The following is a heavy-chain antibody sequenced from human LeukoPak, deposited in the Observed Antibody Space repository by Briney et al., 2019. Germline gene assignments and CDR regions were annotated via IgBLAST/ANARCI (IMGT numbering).Heavy chain of an antibody. CDR3: ARADYDILTGYSDDAFDI. CDR1: GFTFDDYG. Sequence: GGSLRLSCAASGFTFDDYGMSWVRQAPGKGLEWVSGINWNGGSTGYADSVRGRFTISRDNAKNSLYLQMNSLRAEDTALYYCARADYDILTGYSDDAFDIWGQGTMVTVSS. CDR2: INWNGGST. D-gene: IGHD3-9*01. V-gene: IGHV3-20*04. J-gene: IGHJ3*02.